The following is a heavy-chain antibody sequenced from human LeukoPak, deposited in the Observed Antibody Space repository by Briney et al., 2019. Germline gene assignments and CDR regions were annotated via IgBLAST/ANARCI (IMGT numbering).Heavy chain of an antibody. Sequence: ASVKVSCKASGYTFTSYDINWVRQATGQGLEWMGWMNPNSGNTGYAQKFQGRVTMTRNTSISTAYMELNSLRSEDTAVYYCARGRTITIFGVVIARGFDYWGQGTLVTVSS. J-gene: IGHJ4*02. CDR1: GYTFTSYD. CDR2: MNPNSGNT. CDR3: ARGRTITIFGVVIARGFDY. V-gene: IGHV1-8*01. D-gene: IGHD3-3*01.